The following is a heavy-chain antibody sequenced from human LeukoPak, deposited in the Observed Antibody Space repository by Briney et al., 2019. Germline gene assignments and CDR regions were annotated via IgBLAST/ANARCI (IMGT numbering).Heavy chain of an antibody. D-gene: IGHD2/OR15-2a*01. J-gene: IGHJ3*02. V-gene: IGHV5-51*01. CDR1: GYSFTSYW. CDR2: IYPGDSDT. CDR3: ARPANRGDAFDI. Sequence: GDSLKISCKGSGYSFTSYWIGWVRQMPGKGLEWMGIIYPGDSDTRYSPSFQGQVTISADKSITTDYLQWSSLRASDTAMYYCARPANRGDAFDIWGQGTMVTVSS.